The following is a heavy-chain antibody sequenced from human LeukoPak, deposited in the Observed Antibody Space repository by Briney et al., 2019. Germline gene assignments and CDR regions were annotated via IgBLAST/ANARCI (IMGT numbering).Heavy chain of an antibody. CDR3: AKDAPVNIVVVPAANS. V-gene: IGHV3-23*01. D-gene: IGHD2-2*01. CDR2: ISGSGGST. J-gene: IGHJ4*02. CDR1: GFTFSSYA. Sequence: PGGSLRLSCAASGFTFSSYAMSWVRQAPGKELEWVSAISGSGGSTYYADSVKGRFTISRDNSKNTLYLQMNSLGAEDTAVYYCAKDAPVNIVVVPAANSWGQGTLVTVSS.